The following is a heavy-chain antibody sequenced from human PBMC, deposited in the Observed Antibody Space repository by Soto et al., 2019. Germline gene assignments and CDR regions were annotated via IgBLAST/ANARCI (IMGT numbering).Heavy chain of an antibody. CDR1: GYSISTSSYS. Sequence: SDTLSPTYIDSGYSISTSSYSWSWMRQPPGKGLAWIGTIYYVVNTYYNPSLKSRVTISVDTSKNQFSLELTSVTAADTAVYFCARHPGYCSGNGCYGYYTMDVWGPGTTVTVSS. J-gene: IGHJ6*02. V-gene: IGHV4-39*01. CDR3: ARHPGYCSGNGCYGYYTMDV. CDR2: IYYVVNT. D-gene: IGHD2-2*01.